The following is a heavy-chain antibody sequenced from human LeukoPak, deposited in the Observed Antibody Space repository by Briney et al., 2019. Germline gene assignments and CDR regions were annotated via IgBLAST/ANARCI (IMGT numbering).Heavy chain of an antibody. J-gene: IGHJ5*02. D-gene: IGHD6-13*01. CDR3: ARIPGSSWSLGAWFDP. CDR1: GFTFSDYY. CDR2: ISSNSSYT. V-gene: IGHV3-11*06. Sequence: PGGSLTLSCAASGFTFSDYYMSGIRQAPGKGLEWVSYISSNSSYTNYADSVKGRFTISRDNAKNSLYLQMNSLRAEDTAVYYCARIPGSSWSLGAWFDPWGQGTLVTVSP.